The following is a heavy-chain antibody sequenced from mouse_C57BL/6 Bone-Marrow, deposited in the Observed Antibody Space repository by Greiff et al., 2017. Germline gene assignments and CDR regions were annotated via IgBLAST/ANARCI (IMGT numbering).Heavy chain of an antibody. V-gene: IGHV7-3*01. CDR1: GFTFTDYY. CDR3: ARLGTTMDY. CDR2: IRNKANGYTT. D-gene: IGHD2-3*01. J-gene: IGHJ4*01. Sequence: EVKLVESGGGLVQPGGSLSLSCAASGFTFTDYYMSWVRQPPGKALEWLGFIRNKANGYTTEYSASVKGRFTISRDNFQSILYLQMNAVRAEDSATYYCARLGTTMDYWGQGTSVTVSS.